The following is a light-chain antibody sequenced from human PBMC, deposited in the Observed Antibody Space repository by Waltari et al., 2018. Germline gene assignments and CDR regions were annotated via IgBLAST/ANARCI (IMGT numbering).Light chain of an antibody. CDR2: SNK. J-gene: IGLJ2*01. Sequence: QSVLPQPPSASGTPGQRVTISCSGTTSNIGIKTVTWYPQLPGTAPKFLISSNKQRPSGVPDRFSGSKSGTSASLAISGLQSEDEADYYCATWDDRLDNVVFGGGTKLTVL. CDR1: TSNIGIKT. V-gene: IGLV1-44*01. CDR3: ATWDDRLDNVV.